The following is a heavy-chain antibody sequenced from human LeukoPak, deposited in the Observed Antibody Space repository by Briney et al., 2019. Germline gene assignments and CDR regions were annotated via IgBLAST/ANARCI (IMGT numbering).Heavy chain of an antibody. Sequence: GGSLRLSCAASGFTFSSYAMQWVRQAPGKGLEWVAVISYDGSNKYYADSVKGRFTISRDNSKNTLYLQMNSLRAEDTAVYYCAKRLAMTGTYHFDYWGRGTLVTVSS. J-gene: IGHJ4*02. CDR1: GFTFSSYA. CDR3: AKRLAMTGTYHFDY. D-gene: IGHD6-19*01. V-gene: IGHV3-30*04. CDR2: ISYDGSNK.